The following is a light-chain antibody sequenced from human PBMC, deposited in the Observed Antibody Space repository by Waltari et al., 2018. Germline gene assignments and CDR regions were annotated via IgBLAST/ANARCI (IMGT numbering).Light chain of an antibody. J-gene: IGLJ3*02. CDR3: ASWDDSLNGHWV. V-gene: IGLV1-44*01. CDR1: YSNIGSNV. CDR2: RSD. Sequence: QSVLTQPPSASGAPGPRVTISCSGRYSNIGSNVVNWSQQLPGKAPKLLIYRSDRRPSGVPVRFSGSKSDSSASLAIDGLHSEDEADYYCASWDDSLNGHWVFGGGTKVTVL.